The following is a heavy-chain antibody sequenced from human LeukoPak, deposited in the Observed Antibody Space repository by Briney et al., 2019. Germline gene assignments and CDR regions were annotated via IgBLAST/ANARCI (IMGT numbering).Heavy chain of an antibody. CDR1: GFSFSSYA. CDR2: MSSSDDGR. V-gene: IGHV3-23*01. D-gene: IGHD2-15*01. Sequence: GGSLRLSCATSGFSFSSYAMSWVRQAPGKGLEWVSAMSSSDDGRYYAASVRGRFTISRDTSRSTLYLQMNSLRAEDAAVYYCARPGVVVVAAHFDYWGQGTLVTVSS. J-gene: IGHJ4*02. CDR3: ARPGVVVVAAHFDY.